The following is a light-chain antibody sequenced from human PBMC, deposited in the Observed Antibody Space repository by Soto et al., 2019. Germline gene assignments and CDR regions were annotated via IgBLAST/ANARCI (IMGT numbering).Light chain of an antibody. Sequence: EIVLTQSPGTLSLSPGERATLSCRASQSVSSSYLAWYQQKPGQAPRLLIYGASSRATGIPDRFSGSGSGTDFTLKISRLEPEDFAVYYCQQYDSSTKTFGKGTKFEIK. CDR1: QSVSSSY. J-gene: IGKJ1*01. V-gene: IGKV3-20*01. CDR3: QQYDSSTKT. CDR2: GAS.